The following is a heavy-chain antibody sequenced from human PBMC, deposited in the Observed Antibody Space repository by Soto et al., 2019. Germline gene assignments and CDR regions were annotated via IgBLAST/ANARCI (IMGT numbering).Heavy chain of an antibody. D-gene: IGHD3-22*01. CDR3: APASGYDSSGY. J-gene: IGHJ4*02. CDR2: ISGSGGST. Sequence: EVQLLESGGGLVQPGGSLRLSCAASGFTFSSYAMSWVRQAPGKGLEWVSAISGSGGSTYYADSVKGRFTISRDNSKNTLYLRMNSLRAEDTAVYYCAPASGYDSSGYWGQGTLVTVSS. V-gene: IGHV3-23*01. CDR1: GFTFSSYA.